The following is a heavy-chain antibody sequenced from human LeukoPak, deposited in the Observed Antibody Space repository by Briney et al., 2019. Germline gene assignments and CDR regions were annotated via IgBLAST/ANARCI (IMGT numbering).Heavy chain of an antibody. D-gene: IGHD3-22*01. J-gene: IGHJ3*02. CDR3: ARLASITMIVVVITSGAFDI. V-gene: IGHV4-39*01. CDR2: IYCSAST. Sequence: PSETLSLTCTVAGGSISSSSYYWGWIRQPPGNGREWIGSIYCSASTYYSPSLKGRVTISVDTSKNQFSLKLSSVTAADTAVYYCARLASITMIVVVITSGAFDIWGQGTMVTVSS. CDR1: GGSISSSSYY.